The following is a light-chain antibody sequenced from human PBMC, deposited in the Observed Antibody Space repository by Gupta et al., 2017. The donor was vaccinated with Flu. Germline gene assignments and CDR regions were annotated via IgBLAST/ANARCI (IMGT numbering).Light chain of an antibody. Sequence: ATLSCRASQSVGSRFLAWYQQKPGQAPRLLIYAASSRATGIPERFRGSGSGTDFTLTISRLEPEDFAMYYCQQYGRSLPLTFGGGTKVEIK. CDR1: QSVGSRF. J-gene: IGKJ4*01. CDR2: AAS. CDR3: QQYGRSLPLT. V-gene: IGKV3-20*01.